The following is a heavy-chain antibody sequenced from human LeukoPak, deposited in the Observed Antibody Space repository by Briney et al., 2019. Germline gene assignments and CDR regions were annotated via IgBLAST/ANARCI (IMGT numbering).Heavy chain of an antibody. CDR2: IGTAGDT. D-gene: IGHD6-19*01. CDR1: GFTFSSYD. CDR3: AKELSWLVNSYYMDV. J-gene: IGHJ6*03. Sequence: PGGSLRLSCAASGFTFSSYDMHWVRQATGKGLEWVSAIGTAGDTYYPGSVKGRFTISRENANNSLYLQMNSLRAGDTAVYYCAKELSWLVNSYYMDVWGKGTTVSISS. V-gene: IGHV3-13*01.